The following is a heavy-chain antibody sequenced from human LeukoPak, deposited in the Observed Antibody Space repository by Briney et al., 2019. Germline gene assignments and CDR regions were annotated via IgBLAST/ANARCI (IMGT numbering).Heavy chain of an antibody. CDR3: ARAPVVSCRGAFCYPLDY. CDR1: GFSLSTFA. V-gene: IGHV3-23*01. Sequence: GGPLRLSCVASGFSLSTFAMSWVRQSPEKGLEWVSAIGASDGYTYHADSVKGRFTMSRDISRNTVYLQMNSLRVDDTAVYFCARAPVVSCRGAFCYPLDYWGHGILITVSS. D-gene: IGHD2-15*01. J-gene: IGHJ4*01. CDR2: IGASDGYT.